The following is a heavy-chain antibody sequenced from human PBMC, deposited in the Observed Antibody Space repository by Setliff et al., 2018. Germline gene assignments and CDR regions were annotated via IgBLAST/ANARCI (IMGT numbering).Heavy chain of an antibody. CDR1: GYTFTGYF. D-gene: IGHD1-26*01. J-gene: IGHJ4*02. V-gene: IGHV1-2*02. Sequence: ASVKVSCKASGYTFTGYFIHWLRQAPGQGLEWLGWINPNKDVTKYAQKFQDRILMTKDTSLNTVYMELRSLRSDDAALYYCARDGSAFFYEHWGQGSLVTVSS. CDR3: ARDGSAFFYEH. CDR2: INPNKDVT.